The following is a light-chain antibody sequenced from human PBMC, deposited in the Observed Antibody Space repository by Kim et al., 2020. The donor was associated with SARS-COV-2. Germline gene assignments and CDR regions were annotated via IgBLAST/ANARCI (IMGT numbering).Light chain of an antibody. CDR1: QSVSSTY. V-gene: IGKV3-20*01. J-gene: IGKJ1*01. CDR3: QQYGTTPWT. CDR2: GAS. Sequence: SPGETGTLCCRASQSVSSTYLAWHQQKPGQAPRLLIYGASSRATVVPDRFSGSGSGTDFTLTITRLEPEDFAVYYCQQYGTTPWTFGQGTKVDIK.